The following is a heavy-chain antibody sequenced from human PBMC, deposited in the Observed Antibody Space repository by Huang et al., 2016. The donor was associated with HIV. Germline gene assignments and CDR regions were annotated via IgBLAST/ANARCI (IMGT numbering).Heavy chain of an antibody. Sequence: QVQLVQSGAEVKKPGASVKVSCRASGYTFISYGITWVRQAPGQGLEWIGWISTSDGYTNYATQFQGRGTMTTDTSTNTVYMEVRSLRSDDTAVYYCARDLGTTVVPDGMDVWGQGTTVTVSS. V-gene: IGHV1-18*04. CDR3: ARDLGTTVVPDGMDV. CDR1: GYTFISYG. CDR2: ISTSDGYT. J-gene: IGHJ6*02. D-gene: IGHD4-17*01.